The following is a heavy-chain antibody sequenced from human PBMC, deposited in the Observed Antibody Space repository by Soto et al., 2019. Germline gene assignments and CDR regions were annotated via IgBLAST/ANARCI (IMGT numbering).Heavy chain of an antibody. J-gene: IGHJ5*02. CDR1: GYTFTGYY. Sequence: GASVKVSCKTSGYTFTGYYMDWVRHEPGQGLDSMGWINPHTGVTNYAQNFQGWFTMTRNTSSSTVHMEMTRLKSDDTGVYYCARESGGVAGTHDPRGQGSLVTVS. CDR2: INPHTGVT. CDR3: ARESGGVAGTHDP. D-gene: IGHD6-19*01. V-gene: IGHV1-2*04.